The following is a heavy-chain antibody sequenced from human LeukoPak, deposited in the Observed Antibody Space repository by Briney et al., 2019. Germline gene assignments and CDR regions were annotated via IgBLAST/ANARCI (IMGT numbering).Heavy chain of an antibody. J-gene: IGHJ4*02. CDR1: GFTVSSNY. Sequence: GGSLRLSCAASGFTVSSNYMSWVRQAPGKGLEWVSVIYSGGSTYYADSVKGRFTISRDNSKNTLYLQMNSLKTEDTAVYYCTTDGVGIEGATFDYWGQGTLVTVSS. CDR3: TTDGVGIEGATFDY. V-gene: IGHV3-53*01. D-gene: IGHD1-26*01. CDR2: IYSGGST.